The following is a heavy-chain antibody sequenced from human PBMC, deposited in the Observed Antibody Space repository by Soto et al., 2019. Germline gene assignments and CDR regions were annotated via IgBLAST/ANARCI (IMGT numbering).Heavy chain of an antibody. V-gene: IGHV4-30-4*01. CDR3: GRHGNYDIGWFDP. Sequence: QVQLQESGPGLVKPSQTLSLTCTVSGASISSGDDYWSLIRQPPGKGLEWIGYTHYSGSVNYNPYLKSGGTISADASRSHVALILQSVTAADTAVYYCGRHGNYDIGWFDPWGQGILVPVSS. CDR2: THYSGSV. J-gene: IGHJ5*02. D-gene: IGHD3-9*01. CDR1: GASISSGDDY.